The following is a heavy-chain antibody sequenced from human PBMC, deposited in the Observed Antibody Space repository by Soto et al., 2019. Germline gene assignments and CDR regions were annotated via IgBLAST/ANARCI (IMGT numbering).Heavy chain of an antibody. CDR3: ARGGVGGVSDY. CDR1: GFTFITYW. Sequence: GGSLRLSCTASGFTFITYWMFWVRQGPGQGLVWVSRINSNGSSTNYADSVKGRFTISRDNAKNTLYLQMNSLRAEDTAVYYCARGGVGGVSDYWGQGSMVTVSS. J-gene: IGHJ4*02. D-gene: IGHD3-10*01. V-gene: IGHV3-74*01. CDR2: INSNGSST.